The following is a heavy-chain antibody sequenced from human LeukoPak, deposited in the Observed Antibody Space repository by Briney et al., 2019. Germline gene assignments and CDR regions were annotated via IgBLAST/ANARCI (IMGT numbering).Heavy chain of an antibody. CDR3: VRTYGGNSPFDY. CDR2: IHPSAGST. V-gene: IGHV1-46*01. Sequence: ASVKVSCKASGYTFTTYYMHWVRQAPGRGLEWMGIIHPSAGSTSYAQKFQGRVTMTRDTSTSTVYIEMSSLRSEDTAVYYCVRTYGGNSPFDYWGQGTLVTVSS. J-gene: IGHJ4*02. CDR1: GYTFTTYY. D-gene: IGHD4-23*01.